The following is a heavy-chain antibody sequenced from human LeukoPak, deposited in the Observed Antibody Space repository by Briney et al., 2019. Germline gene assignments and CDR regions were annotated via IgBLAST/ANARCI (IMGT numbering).Heavy chain of an antibody. D-gene: IGHD6-19*01. J-gene: IGHJ4*02. CDR2: IYSGGST. CDR1: GFTVSSNY. V-gene: IGHV3-66*01. Sequence: AGGSLRLSCAASGFTVSSNYMSWVRQAPGKGLEWVSVIYSGGSTYYADSVKGRFTISRDNAKNSLYLQMNSLRAEDTAVYYCARDRTTYSSGWYFDYWGQGTLVTVSS. CDR3: ARDRTTYSSGWYFDY.